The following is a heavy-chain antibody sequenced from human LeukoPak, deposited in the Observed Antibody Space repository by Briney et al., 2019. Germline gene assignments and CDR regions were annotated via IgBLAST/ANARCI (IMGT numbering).Heavy chain of an antibody. CDR2: ISYSGST. D-gene: IGHD2-2*02. V-gene: IGHV4-59*12. CDR3: ARRSYHLLYGYYYYYIDV. CDR1: GGSISSYY. J-gene: IGHJ6*03. Sequence: SETLSLTCTVSGGSISSYYWSWIRQPPGKGLEWIGYISYSGSTNYNPSLKSRVTISVDRSKNQFSLKLSSVTAADTAVYYCARRSYHLLYGYYYYYIDVWGKGTPVTVSS.